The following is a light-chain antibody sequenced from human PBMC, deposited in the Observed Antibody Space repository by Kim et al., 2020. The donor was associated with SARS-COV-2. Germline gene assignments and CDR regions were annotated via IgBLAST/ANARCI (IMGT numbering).Light chain of an antibody. CDR3: NSYSSTSTFV. V-gene: IGLV2-14*03. CDR1: SSDIGGYNY. Sequence: QSALTQPASVSGSPGQSITISCTGTSSDIGGYNYVSWYQQHPGKAPKLMISDVTKRPSGVAYSFSGSKSGNTASLTISGLQAEDEADYYCNSYSSTSTFVFGTGTKVTVL. CDR2: DVT. J-gene: IGLJ1*01.